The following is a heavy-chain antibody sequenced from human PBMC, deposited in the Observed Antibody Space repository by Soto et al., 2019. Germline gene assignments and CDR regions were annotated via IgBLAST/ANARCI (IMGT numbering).Heavy chain of an antibody. CDR2: IYTSGST. CDR1: CGSISSYY. CDR3: ARDLKFGQADY. J-gene: IGHJ4*02. Sequence: SETLSLTCTVSCGSISSYYWTWIRQPSGKGLEWIGRIYTSGSTNYNPSLKSRVTMSVDTSKNQFSLKLSSVTAADTAVYYCARDLKFGQADYWGQGSQVTVSS. V-gene: IGHV4-4*07. D-gene: IGHD3-10*01.